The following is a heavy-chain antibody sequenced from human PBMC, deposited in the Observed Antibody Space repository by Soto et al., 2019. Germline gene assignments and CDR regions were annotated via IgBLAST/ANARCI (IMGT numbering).Heavy chain of an antibody. V-gene: IGHV4-39*01. CDR3: ARMGSGWYYHVDY. CDR1: GGSISSSSYY. J-gene: IGHJ4*02. Sequence: SETLSLPCTVSGGSISSSSYYWGWIRQPPGKGLEWIGSIYYSGSTYYNPSLKSRVTISVDTSKNQFSLKLSSVTAADTAVYYCARMGSGWYYHVDYWGQGTLVTVSS. D-gene: IGHD6-19*01. CDR2: IYYSGST.